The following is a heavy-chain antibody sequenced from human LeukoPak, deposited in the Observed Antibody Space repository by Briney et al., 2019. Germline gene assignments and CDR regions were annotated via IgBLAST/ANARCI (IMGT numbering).Heavy chain of an antibody. Sequence: ASVKVSCKTSGYTFTTYGISWVRQAPGQGLEWMGWSSPNNGNRNYAQKFQGRVTMTTDTSTATAYMELRSLRSDDTAVYYCARGYYCTHGVCYGGDFDNWGEGTLVTVSS. CDR3: ARGYYCTHGVCYGGDFDN. CDR2: SSPNNGNR. V-gene: IGHV1-18*01. CDR1: GYTFTTYG. D-gene: IGHD2-8*01. J-gene: IGHJ4*02.